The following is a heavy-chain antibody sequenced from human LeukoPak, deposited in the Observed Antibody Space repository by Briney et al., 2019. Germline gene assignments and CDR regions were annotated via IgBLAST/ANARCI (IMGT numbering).Heavy chain of an antibody. J-gene: IGHJ4*02. D-gene: IGHD2/OR15-2a*01. CDR2: IYSGDTT. V-gene: IGHV3-53*01. CDR3: ARDLYLSR. CDR1: GFTFSNYG. Sequence: GGSLRLSCAASGFTFSNYGMSWVRQAPGRGLEWVSVIYSGDTTYYADSVKGRFTISRDTSKNTLYLQMNSLRPEDTAVYYCARDLYLSRWGQGTLVTVSS.